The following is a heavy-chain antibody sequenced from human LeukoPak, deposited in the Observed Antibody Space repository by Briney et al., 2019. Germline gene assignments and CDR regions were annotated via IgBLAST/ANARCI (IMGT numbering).Heavy chain of an antibody. D-gene: IGHD1-26*01. CDR2: IYSGGST. CDR3: AILSGSYTTRMFDY. Sequence: ETLSLTCAVYGGSFSGYYWSWVRQAPGKGLEWVSVIYSGGSTYYADSVKGRFTISRDNSKNTLYLQMNSLRAEDTAVYYCAILSGSYTTRMFDYWGQGTLVTVSS. J-gene: IGHJ4*02. V-gene: IGHV3-53*01. CDR1: GGSFSGYY.